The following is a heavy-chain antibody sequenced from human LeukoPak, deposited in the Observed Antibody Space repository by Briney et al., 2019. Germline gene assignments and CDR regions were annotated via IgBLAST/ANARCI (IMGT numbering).Heavy chain of an antibody. CDR1: GGSVSSGSYY. V-gene: IGHV4-61*01. CDR2: IYYSGST. Sequence: PSETLSLTCTVSGGSVSSGSYYWSWIRQPPGKGLEWIGYIYYSGSTNYNPSLKSRVTISVDTSKNQFSLKLNSVTAADTAVYYCARDERRTYDFWSGSYQREYYSSGMDVWGQGTTVTVSS. CDR3: ARDERRTYDFWSGSYQREYYSSGMDV. J-gene: IGHJ6*02. D-gene: IGHD3-3*01.